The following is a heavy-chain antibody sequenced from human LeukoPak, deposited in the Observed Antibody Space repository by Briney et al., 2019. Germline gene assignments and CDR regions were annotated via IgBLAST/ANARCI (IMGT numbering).Heavy chain of an antibody. CDR2: IKPNSGGT. V-gene: IGHV1-2*02. Sequence: ASVKVSCKASGYTFTDYYMHWVRQAPGQGLEWMGWIKPNSGGTNYAQKFQGRVTMTRDTSISTAYMELSRLRSDDTAVYYCARDRYYYDSSGYTTPDYWGQGTLVTVSS. CDR1: GYTFTDYY. CDR3: ARDRYYYDSSGYTTPDY. J-gene: IGHJ4*02. D-gene: IGHD3-22*01.